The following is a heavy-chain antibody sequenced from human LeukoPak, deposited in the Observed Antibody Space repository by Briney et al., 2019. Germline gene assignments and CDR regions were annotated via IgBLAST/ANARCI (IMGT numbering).Heavy chain of an antibody. CDR1: GYSFTSYW. CDR2: IYPADSDT. V-gene: IGHV5-51*01. Sequence: GESLKISCKASGYSFTSYWIGWVRQMPGKGLEWMGIIYPADSDTRYSPSFQGQVTISADKSISTAYLQWSSLKASNTAMYYCARNYYYYMDVWGNGTTVTVSS. CDR3: ARNYYYYMDV. J-gene: IGHJ6*03.